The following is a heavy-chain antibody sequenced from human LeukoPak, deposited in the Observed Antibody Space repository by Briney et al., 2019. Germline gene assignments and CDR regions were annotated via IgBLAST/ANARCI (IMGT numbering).Heavy chain of an antibody. Sequence: KRSETLSLTCTVSGGSIGSDYWTWIRQPPGKGLEYIGYIYYTGGTNYNPSLKSRVTISVDTSKNQFSLKLSSVTAADTAVYFCAKYGNSGWVIDNWGQGTLVTVSS. V-gene: IGHV4-59*08. J-gene: IGHJ4*02. D-gene: IGHD6-19*01. CDR3: AKYGNSGWVIDN. CDR1: GGSIGSDY. CDR2: IYYTGGT.